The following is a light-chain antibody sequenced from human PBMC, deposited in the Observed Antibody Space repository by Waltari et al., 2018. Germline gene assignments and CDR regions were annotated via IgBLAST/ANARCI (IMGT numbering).Light chain of an antibody. CDR1: TPNMGNSS. Sequence: QSVLTQPPSVSAAPGQKVTTSCSGATPNMGNSSVPSYHPLPGAAPKLLIYDNDKRPSGIPDRFSASKSGTSATLGITGLQIGDEADYYCATWDNSLTDVVFGGGTKLTVL. J-gene: IGLJ2*01. CDR3: ATWDNSLTDVV. CDR2: DND. V-gene: IGLV1-51*01.